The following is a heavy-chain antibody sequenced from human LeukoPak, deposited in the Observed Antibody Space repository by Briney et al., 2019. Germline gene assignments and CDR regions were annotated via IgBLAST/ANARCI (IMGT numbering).Heavy chain of an antibody. J-gene: IGHJ6*03. D-gene: IGHD5-18*01. CDR3: ARAGLPIFYYYMDV. CDR1: GYTFNRYG. CDR2: INTNTGSP. V-gene: IGHV7-4-1*02. Sequence: ASVKVSCKASGYTFNRYGITWLRQAPGQGFEWMGWINTNTGSPTYAQGFTGRFVFSLDTSVTTAYLQISSLKAEDTAVYYCARAGLPIFYYYMDVWGKGTTVTVSS.